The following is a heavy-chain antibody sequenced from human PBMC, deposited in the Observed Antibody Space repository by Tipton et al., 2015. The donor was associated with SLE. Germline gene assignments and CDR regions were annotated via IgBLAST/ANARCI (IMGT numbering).Heavy chain of an antibody. D-gene: IGHD2-15*01. J-gene: IGHJ4*02. CDR2: ISSSNFYI. Sequence: SLRLSCAASRFTFSAYNMAWVRQAPGKGLEWASSISSSNFYIYYADSVKGRFDISRDNAKNSLYLQMNSLRAEDTAMYYCARETGYCTGGNCYNYFDYWGQGTLVTVSS. V-gene: IGHV3-21*01. CDR1: RFTFSAYN. CDR3: ARETGYCTGGNCYNYFDY.